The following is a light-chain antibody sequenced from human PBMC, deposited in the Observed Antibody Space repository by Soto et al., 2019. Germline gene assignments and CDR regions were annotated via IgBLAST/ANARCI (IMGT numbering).Light chain of an antibody. CDR2: EVS. Sequence: QSALTQPASVSGSPGQSITISCTGTSSDIGGYNFVSWYQQHPGKAPKLMIYEVSNRPSGVSTRFSGSKSGNTASLTISGLQAEDGADYYCSSYTSSSSLLFGGGTKVTVL. V-gene: IGLV2-14*01. CDR1: SSDIGGYNF. CDR3: SSYTSSSSLL. J-gene: IGLJ2*01.